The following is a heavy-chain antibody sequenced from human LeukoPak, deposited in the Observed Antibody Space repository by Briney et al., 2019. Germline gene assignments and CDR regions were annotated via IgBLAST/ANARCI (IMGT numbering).Heavy chain of an antibody. V-gene: IGHV3-74*01. CDR1: GFTFSDFW. D-gene: IGHD3-9*01. CDR2: INTDGSST. Sequence: GGSLRLSCATSGFTFSDFWMHWVRQAAGKGPVWVSRINTDGSSTSYADSVKGRLTISRDNAKNTLYLQMNGLRAGDTAVYYCARGTTLTGWDVWGQGTTATVSS. J-gene: IGHJ6*02. CDR3: ARGTTLTGWDV.